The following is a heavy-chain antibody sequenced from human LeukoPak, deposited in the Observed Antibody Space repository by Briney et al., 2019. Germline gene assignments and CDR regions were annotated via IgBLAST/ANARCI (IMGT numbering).Heavy chain of an antibody. D-gene: IGHD3-10*01. CDR3: ARDLGGGSGSFDS. Sequence: RASETQSLTCAVYGGSFSGYYWSWIRQPPGKGLEWIGEINHSGSTYYDPSLKSRVTISVDTSKNRFSLRLSSVTAADTAVYYCARDLGGGSGSFDSWGQGTLVTVSS. CDR2: INHSGST. J-gene: IGHJ4*02. CDR1: GGSFSGYY. V-gene: IGHV4-34*09.